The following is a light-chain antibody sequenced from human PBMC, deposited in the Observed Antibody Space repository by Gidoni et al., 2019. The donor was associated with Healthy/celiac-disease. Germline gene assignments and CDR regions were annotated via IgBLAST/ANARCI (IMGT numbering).Light chain of an antibody. V-gene: IGKV3-11*01. Sequence: EIVLPQSPATLSWSPGERATLSCRASQSVSSYLAWYQQKPGQAPRLLIYDASNRATGIPARFSGSGSGTDFTLTISSLEPEDFAVYYGQQRSNFRTLGQGTKVEIK. CDR3: QQRSNFRT. CDR2: DAS. J-gene: IGKJ1*01. CDR1: QSVSSY.